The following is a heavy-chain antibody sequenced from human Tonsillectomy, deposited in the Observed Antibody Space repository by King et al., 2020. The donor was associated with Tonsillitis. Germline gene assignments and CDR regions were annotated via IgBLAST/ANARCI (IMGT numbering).Heavy chain of an antibody. J-gene: IGHJ6*02. CDR1: GFTFSSYA. D-gene: IGHD2/OR15-2a*01. Sequence: VQLVESGGGLVQPGGSLRLSCAASGFTFSSYAMSWVRQAPGKGLEWVSAISGSGGSTYYADSVKGRFTISRDNSKNTLYLQMISLRAEDTAVYYCAKDYFRSSSYYYGMDVWGQGTTVTVSS. CDR3: AKDYFRSSSYYYGMDV. CDR2: ISGSGGST. V-gene: IGHV3-23*04.